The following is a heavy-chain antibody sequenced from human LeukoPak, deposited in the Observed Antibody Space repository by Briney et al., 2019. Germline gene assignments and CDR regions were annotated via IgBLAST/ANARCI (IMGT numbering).Heavy chain of an antibody. CDR3: ARSPPEWLVPNDC. D-gene: IGHD6-19*01. CDR2: MNPNSGNT. Sequence: ASVKVSCKASGYTFTSYDINWVRQATGQGLEWMGWMNPNSGNTGYAEKFQGRVTITRNTSISTAYMELSSLRSDDTAVYYCARSPPEWLVPNDCWGQGTLVTVSS. CDR1: GYTFTSYD. V-gene: IGHV1-8*03. J-gene: IGHJ4*02.